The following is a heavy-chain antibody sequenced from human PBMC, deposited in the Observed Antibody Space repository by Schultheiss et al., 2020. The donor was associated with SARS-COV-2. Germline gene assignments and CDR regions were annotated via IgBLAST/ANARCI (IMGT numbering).Heavy chain of an antibody. CDR2: INHSGST. D-gene: IGHD2-15*01. CDR3: AVTLRADRSGSAEYFQH. CDR1: GGSISPYY. Sequence: SQTLSLTCTVSGGSISPYYWSWIRQPPGKGLEWIGEINHSGSTNYNPSLKSRVTISVDTSKNQFSLKLSSVTAADTAVYYCAVTLRADRSGSAEYFQHWGQGTLVTVSS. V-gene: IGHV4-34*01. J-gene: IGHJ1*01.